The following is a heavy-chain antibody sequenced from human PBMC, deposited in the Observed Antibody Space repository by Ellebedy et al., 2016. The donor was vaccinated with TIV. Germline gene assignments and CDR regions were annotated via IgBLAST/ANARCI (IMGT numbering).Heavy chain of an antibody. V-gene: IGHV3-21*01. J-gene: IGHJ5*02. CDR3: ARGSVAATDQWFDP. CDR2: ISTSNTYI. Sequence: GGSLRLSCAASGFTFTTYSMNWVRQAPGKWLEWVSSISTSNTYIFYADSVKGRFTISRDNAKNSLYLQMNNLRAEDTAIYYCARGSVAATDQWFDPWGQGTLVTVSS. D-gene: IGHD6-19*01. CDR1: GFTFTTYS.